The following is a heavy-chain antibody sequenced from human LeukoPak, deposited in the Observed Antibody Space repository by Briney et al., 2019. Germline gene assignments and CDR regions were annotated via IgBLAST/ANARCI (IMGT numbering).Heavy chain of an antibody. D-gene: IGHD2/OR15-2a*01. J-gene: IGHJ4*02. CDR3: ARDFYGDDGHHPFDY. CDR1: GGSISNYY. CDR2: IYASGST. Sequence: SETLSLTCSVSGGSISNYYWNWLRQPAGKGLEWIGRIYASGSTNYNPSLKSRVTISMDKSKNRFSLNLKSVTAADTAFYYCARDFYGDDGHHPFDYWGQGIQVTVSS. V-gene: IGHV4-4*07.